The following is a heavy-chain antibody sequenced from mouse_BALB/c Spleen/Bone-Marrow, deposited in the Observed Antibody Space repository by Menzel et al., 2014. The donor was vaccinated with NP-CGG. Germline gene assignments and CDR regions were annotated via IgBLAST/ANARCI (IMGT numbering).Heavy chain of an antibody. Sequence: VQLQQSGPELVKPGASVKMSCKASGYTFTSYWMHWVKQRPGQGLEWIGYINPSTGYTEYNQKFKDKATLTADKSSSTAYMQLSSLTSEDSAVYYCARQITTVDYAMDYWGQGTSVTVSS. CDR3: ARQITTVDYAMDY. D-gene: IGHD1-1*01. V-gene: IGHV1S26*01. CDR1: GYTFTSYW. J-gene: IGHJ4*01. CDR2: INPSTGYT.